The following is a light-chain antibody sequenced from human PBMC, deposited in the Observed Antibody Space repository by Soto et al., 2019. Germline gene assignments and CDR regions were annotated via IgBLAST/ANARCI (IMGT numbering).Light chain of an antibody. J-gene: IGKJ2*01. V-gene: IGKV1-5*01. CDR3: QQYNT. CDR2: DVS. CDR1: LTISNW. Sequence: DLQTTQSPSTLSASVGDTVTVTCRASLTISNWVAWYQQKPGNAPKLLIYDVSILESGVPSRFSGSGSGTEFTLTITNLQPEDFATYYCQQYNTFGQGTKLEIK.